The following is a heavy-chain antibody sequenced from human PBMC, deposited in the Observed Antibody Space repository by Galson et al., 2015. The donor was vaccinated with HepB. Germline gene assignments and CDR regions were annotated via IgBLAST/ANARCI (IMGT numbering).Heavy chain of an antibody. CDR3: AKIRPDSSAWYVYYYYGMDV. Sequence: SLRLSCAASGFTFSTYAMHWVRQAPGKGLEWVAVISYDGNNEYYADSVKGRFTISRDNSKNTLYLQMNSLRAEDTAVYYCAKIRPDSSAWYVYYYYGMDVWGQGTTVTVSS. CDR1: GFTFSTYA. D-gene: IGHD6-19*01. J-gene: IGHJ6*02. CDR2: ISYDGNNE. V-gene: IGHV3-30-3*02.